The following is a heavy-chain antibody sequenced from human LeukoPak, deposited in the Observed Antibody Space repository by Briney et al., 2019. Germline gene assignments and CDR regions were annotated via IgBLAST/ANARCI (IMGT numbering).Heavy chain of an antibody. J-gene: IGHJ3*02. CDR2: ISYDGGNK. CDR1: GFTFRSYG. Sequence: GGSLRLSCAASGFTFRSYGMHWVRQAPGKGLEWVAVISYDGGNKYYADSVKGRFTISRDNSKNTLYLQMNSLRAEDTAVYYCARGSYYDILTGYYWWGAFDIWGQGTMVTVSS. V-gene: IGHV3-30*03. D-gene: IGHD3-9*01. CDR3: ARGSYYDILTGYYWWGAFDI.